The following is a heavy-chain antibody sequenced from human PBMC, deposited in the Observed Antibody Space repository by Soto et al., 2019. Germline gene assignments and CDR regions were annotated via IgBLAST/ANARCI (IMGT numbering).Heavy chain of an antibody. V-gene: IGHV4-59*08. CDR2: IYYSGST. CDR1: GGSISSYY. D-gene: IGHD6-19*01. Sequence: SETLSLTCTVSGGSISSYYWIWIRQPPGKGLEWIGYIYYSGSTNYNPSLKSRVTISVDTSKNQFSLKLSSVTAADTAVYYCARVSSGWPYWYFDLWGRGTLVTVSS. J-gene: IGHJ2*01. CDR3: ARVSSGWPYWYFDL.